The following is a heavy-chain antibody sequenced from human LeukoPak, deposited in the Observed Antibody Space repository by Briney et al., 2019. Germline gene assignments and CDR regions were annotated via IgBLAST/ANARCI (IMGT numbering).Heavy chain of an antibody. V-gene: IGHV3-9*01. CDR3: AKDGGHSSVLYYFES. D-gene: IGHD6-19*01. CDR2: ISWKSDSM. J-gene: IGHJ4*02. CDR1: GFIFDDYA. Sequence: GGSLRLSCEASGFIFDDYAMHWVRQAPGKGLEWVSGISWKSDSMRYADSVKGRFTVSRDNAKNSLYLEMNSLRSEDTAFYYCAKDGGHSSVLYYFESWGQGTLVTVSS.